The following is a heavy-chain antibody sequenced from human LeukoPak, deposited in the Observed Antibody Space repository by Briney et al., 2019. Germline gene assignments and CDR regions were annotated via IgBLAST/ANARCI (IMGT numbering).Heavy chain of an antibody. Sequence: PGGSLRLSCAASGFTFSSYGMHWVRQAPGKGLEWVAFIRYDGSNKYYADSVKGRFTISRDNAKNSLYLQMNTLRAEDTAVYYCVRRYMATSAEDFDYWGQGTLVTVFS. CDR3: VRRYMATSAEDFDY. V-gene: IGHV3-30*02. J-gene: IGHJ4*02. CDR2: IRYDGSNK. D-gene: IGHD3-16*02. CDR1: GFTFSSYG.